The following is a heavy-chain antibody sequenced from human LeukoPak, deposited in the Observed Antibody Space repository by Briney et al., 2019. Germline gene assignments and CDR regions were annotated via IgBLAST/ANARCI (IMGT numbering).Heavy chain of an antibody. V-gene: IGHV4-38-2*02. CDR1: GYSISSGYY. CDR2: IHHSGST. CDR3: ARDSGVRGVLSNWFDP. Sequence: SETLSLTCAVSGYSISSGYYWGWIRQPPGKGLEWIGSIHHSGSTYYNPSLKSQVTISVDTSKNQFSLKLSSVTAADTAVYYCARDSGVRGVLSNWFDPWGQGTLVTVSS. D-gene: IGHD3-10*01. J-gene: IGHJ5*02.